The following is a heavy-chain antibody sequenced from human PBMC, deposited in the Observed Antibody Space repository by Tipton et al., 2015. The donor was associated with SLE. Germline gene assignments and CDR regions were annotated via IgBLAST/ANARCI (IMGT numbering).Heavy chain of an antibody. CDR2: IFYSGST. CDR1: GGSISSGGYY. V-gene: IGHV4-39*07. J-gene: IGHJ4*02. D-gene: IGHD6-6*01. CDR3: ARESQSFSSSGY. Sequence: TLSLTCTVSGGSISSGGYYWSWIRQHPGKGLEWIGSIFYSGSTYYNPSLKSRVTISADTSKNQFSLKLSSVTAADTAVYYCARESQSFSSSGYWGQGTLVTVSS.